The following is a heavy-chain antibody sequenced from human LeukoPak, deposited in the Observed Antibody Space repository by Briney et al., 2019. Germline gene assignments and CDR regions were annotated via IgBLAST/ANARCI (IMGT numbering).Heavy chain of an antibody. CDR1: GGTFSSYA. V-gene: IGHV1-69*05. CDR3: AMRRDGYNYLPDY. CDR2: IIPIFGTA. D-gene: IGHD5-24*01. J-gene: IGHJ4*02. Sequence: SVKVSCKASGGTFSSYAISWVRQAPGQGLEWMGGIIPIFGTADYAQKFQGRVTITTDESTSTAYMELSSLRSEDTAVYYCAMRRDGYNYLPDYWGQGTLVTVSS.